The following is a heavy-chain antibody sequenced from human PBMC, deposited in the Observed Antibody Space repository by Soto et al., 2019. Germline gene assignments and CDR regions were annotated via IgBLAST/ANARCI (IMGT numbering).Heavy chain of an antibody. V-gene: IGHV3-11*06. CDR2: ISSSSSYT. Sequence: GGSLRLSCAASGFTFSDYYMSWIRQAPGKGLEWVSYISSSSSYTNYADSVKGRFTISRDNAKNSLYLQMNSLRAEDTAVYYCARDRDLITGLSPPLFDYWGQGTLVTVS. D-gene: IGHD1-20*01. J-gene: IGHJ4*02. CDR1: GFTFSDYY. CDR3: ARDRDLITGLSPPLFDY.